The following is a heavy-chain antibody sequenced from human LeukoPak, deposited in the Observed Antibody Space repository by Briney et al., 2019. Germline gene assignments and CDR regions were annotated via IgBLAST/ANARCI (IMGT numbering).Heavy chain of an antibody. CDR1: GFTLSDSC. CDR3: ARARPPRGAALYYYGMDF. Sequence: GGSLRLSCAVSGFTLSDSCMSWIRQTPGKGLEWVSYIATGAIYYAASVKGRFTMSRDNAKNSLVLQMNNLRAEDTADYYCARARPPRGAALYYYGMDFWGQGTTVTVSS. D-gene: IGHD4/OR15-4a*01. V-gene: IGHV3-11*01. J-gene: IGHJ6*02. CDR2: IATGAI.